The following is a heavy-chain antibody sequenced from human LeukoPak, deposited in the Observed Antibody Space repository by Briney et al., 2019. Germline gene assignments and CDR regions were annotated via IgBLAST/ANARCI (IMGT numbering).Heavy chain of an antibody. CDR3: AREGYCSGGSCYPDFDY. CDR2: ISYDGSNK. Sequence: GGSLRLSCAASGFTFSSYAMHWVRQAPGKGLEWVAVISYDGSNKYYADSVKGRFTISRDNSKNTLYLQMNSLRAEDTAVYYCAREGYCSGGSCYPDFDYWGQGTLVTVSS. D-gene: IGHD2-15*01. CDR1: GFTFSSYA. J-gene: IGHJ4*02. V-gene: IGHV3-30-3*01.